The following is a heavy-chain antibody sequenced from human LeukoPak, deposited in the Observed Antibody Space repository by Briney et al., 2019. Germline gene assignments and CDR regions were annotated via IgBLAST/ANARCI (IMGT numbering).Heavy chain of an antibody. Sequence: GGSLRLSCAASGFTFSSYDMPWVRQATGKGLEWVSAIGTAGDTYYPGSVKGRFTISRENAKNSLYLQMNSLRAGDTAVYYCARSEGGSCSGGSCYAFDIWGQGTMVTVSS. CDR1: GFTFSSYD. V-gene: IGHV3-13*01. J-gene: IGHJ3*02. CDR2: IGTAGDT. D-gene: IGHD2-15*01. CDR3: ARSEGGSCSGGSCYAFDI.